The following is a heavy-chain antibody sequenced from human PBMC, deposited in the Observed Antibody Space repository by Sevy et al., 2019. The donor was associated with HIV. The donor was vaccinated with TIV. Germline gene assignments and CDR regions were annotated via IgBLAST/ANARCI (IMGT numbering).Heavy chain of an antibody. CDR3: TTDHRWDGIVVVPFEY. V-gene: IGHV3-15*01. CDR2: IRSKAGGGTT. D-gene: IGHD2-15*01. CDR1: GFTLSNAW. Sequence: GGSLRLSCTASGFTLSNAWMSWVRQSPGKGLEWVGRIRSKAGGGTTDYATIVKGKFTISRDDSRDILYLQLNSLETEDTAVYYCTTDHRWDGIVVVPFEYWGQGTLVTVSS. J-gene: IGHJ4*02.